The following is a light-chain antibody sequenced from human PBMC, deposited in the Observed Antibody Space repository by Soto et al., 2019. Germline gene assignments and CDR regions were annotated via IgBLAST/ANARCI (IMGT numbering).Light chain of an antibody. J-gene: IGKJ1*01. CDR2: DAS. CDR3: QQRSNWPRT. CDR1: QSVISY. Sequence: EIVLTQSPATLSLSPGERATLSCRASQSVISYLALYQQKPGQAPRLLIYDASNRATGIPARFSGSGSGTDYTLTISSLEPEDFAVYYCQQRSNWPRTFGQGTKVEIK. V-gene: IGKV3-11*01.